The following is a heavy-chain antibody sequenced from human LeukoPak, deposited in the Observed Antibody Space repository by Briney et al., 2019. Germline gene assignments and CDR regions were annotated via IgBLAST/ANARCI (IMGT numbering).Heavy chain of an antibody. CDR1: GGTFSSYA. Sequence: SVKVSCKASGGTFSSYAISWVRQAPGQGLEWMGGTIPIFGTANYAQKFQGRVTITTDESTSTAYMELSSLRSEDTAVCYCARSGHVPYYDFWSGYYNSWFDPWGQGTLVTVSS. V-gene: IGHV1-69*05. CDR3: ARSGHVPYYDFWSGYYNSWFDP. D-gene: IGHD3-3*01. CDR2: TIPIFGTA. J-gene: IGHJ5*02.